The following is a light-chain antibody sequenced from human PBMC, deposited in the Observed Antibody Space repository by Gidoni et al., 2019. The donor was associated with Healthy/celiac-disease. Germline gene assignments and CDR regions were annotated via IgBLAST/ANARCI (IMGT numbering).Light chain of an antibody. J-gene: IGKJ4*01. Sequence: DIPMTQSPSSLSASVGDRVIITCQASQDISNYFNWYQQKPGKAPKLLIYDASNLETGVPSRFSGSGSGTDFTFTISSLQPEDSATYYCQQYDNLPLTFGGGTKVEIK. CDR2: DAS. CDR3: QQYDNLPLT. CDR1: QDISNY. V-gene: IGKV1-33*01.